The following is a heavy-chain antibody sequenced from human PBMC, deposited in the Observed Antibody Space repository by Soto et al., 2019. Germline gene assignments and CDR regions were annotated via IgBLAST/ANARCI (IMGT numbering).Heavy chain of an antibody. J-gene: IGHJ6*02. CDR1: GDSVSSNSAA. CDR2: TYSRSKWYN. Sequence: SQTLSLTCASSGDSVSSNSAAWNWIRKSPSRGLEWLGRTYSRSKWYNDYAVSVKSRITINPDTSKNQFSLQLNSVTPEDTAVYYCARDVGAAAGTRYYGMDVWGQGTTVTVSS. V-gene: IGHV6-1*01. CDR3: ARDVGAAAGTRYYGMDV. D-gene: IGHD6-13*01.